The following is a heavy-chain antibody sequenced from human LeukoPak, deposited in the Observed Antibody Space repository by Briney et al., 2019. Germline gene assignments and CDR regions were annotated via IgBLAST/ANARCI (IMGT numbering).Heavy chain of an antibody. V-gene: IGHV3-7*01. J-gene: IGHJ3*02. CDR2: IKEDGTEK. Sequence: PWGSLRLSCAASTFTFSNYWMSWVRQAPGKGLEWVANIKEDGTEKDYVDSVKGRFTISRGNAKNSLYLQMNSLRAEDTAVYFCASGRVVTAIYAFDIWGQGTMVTVSS. D-gene: IGHD2-21*02. CDR1: TFTFSNYW. CDR3: ASGRVVTAIYAFDI.